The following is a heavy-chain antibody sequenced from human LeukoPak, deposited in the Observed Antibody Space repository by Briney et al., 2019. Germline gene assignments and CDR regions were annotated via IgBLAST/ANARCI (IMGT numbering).Heavy chain of an antibody. CDR3: ASDSGSTRYFDY. CDR1: GGTFSSYA. CDR2: IIPIFGTA. D-gene: IGHD2-2*01. Sequence: AASVKVSCKASGGTFSSYAISWVRQAPGQGLEWTGGIIPIFGTANYAQKFQGRVTITADESTSTAYMELSSLRSEDTAVYYCASDSGSTRYFDYWGQGTLVTVSS. V-gene: IGHV1-69*13. J-gene: IGHJ4*02.